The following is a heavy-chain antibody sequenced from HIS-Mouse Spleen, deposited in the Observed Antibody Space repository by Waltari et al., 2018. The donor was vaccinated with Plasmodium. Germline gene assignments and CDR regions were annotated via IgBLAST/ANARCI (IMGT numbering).Heavy chain of an antibody. V-gene: IGHV4-4*07. CDR1: GGSISSYY. CDR2: IYPGGST. D-gene: IGHD5-18*01. CDR3: ARGDGTAMAFDY. J-gene: IGHJ4*02. Sequence: QVQLPESGPGLVKPSETLSLTCTVSGGSISSYYWSWIREPAGKGLEWIGRIYPGGSTNYNPSLKSRVTMSVATSKNQFSLKLRSVTAADTAVYYCARGDGTAMAFDYWGQGTLVTVSS.